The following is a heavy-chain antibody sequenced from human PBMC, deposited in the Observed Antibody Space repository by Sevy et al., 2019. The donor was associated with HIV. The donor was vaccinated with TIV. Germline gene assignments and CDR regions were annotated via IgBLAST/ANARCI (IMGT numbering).Heavy chain of an antibody. Sequence: GGSLRLSCAASGFTFSNYFINWVRQAPGKGLEWVSSISSGSSYIFNADSVKDRFTISRDNAKNSLYLHMNSLRAEDTAVYYCARGDYYGSLYYFDSWGPGTLVTVSS. CDR2: ISSGSSYI. D-gene: IGHD3-10*01. CDR3: ARGDYYGSLYYFDS. CDR1: GFTFSNYF. V-gene: IGHV3-21*01. J-gene: IGHJ4*02.